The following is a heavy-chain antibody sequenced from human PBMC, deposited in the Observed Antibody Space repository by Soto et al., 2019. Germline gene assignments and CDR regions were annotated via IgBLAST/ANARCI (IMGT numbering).Heavy chain of an antibody. CDR1: GFTFSDYY. Sequence: GGSLRLSCAASGFTFSDYYMSWIRQAPGKGLEWVSSISISSSDRYYADSVRGRFTISRDNAKNALYLQMNSLRADDTAVYFCVRGMNPLFGGQGTLVTVSS. CDR3: VRGMNPLF. V-gene: IGHV3-11*06. J-gene: IGHJ4*01. CDR2: ISISSSDR.